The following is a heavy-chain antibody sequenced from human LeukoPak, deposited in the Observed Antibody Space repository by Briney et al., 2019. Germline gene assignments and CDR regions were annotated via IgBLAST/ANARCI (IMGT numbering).Heavy chain of an antibody. CDR3: ARVRGSGWPDYYYYYYMDV. V-gene: IGHV3-74*01. CDR1: RFTFSTYW. D-gene: IGHD6-19*01. CDR2: INSDGSST. J-gene: IGHJ6*03. Sequence: PGGSLRLSCAASRFTFSTYWMHWVRQAPGKGLVWVSRINSDGSSTGYADSVKGRFTISRDNAKNTLYLQMNSLRAEDTAVYYCARVRGSGWPDYYYYYYMDVWGKGTTVTVSS.